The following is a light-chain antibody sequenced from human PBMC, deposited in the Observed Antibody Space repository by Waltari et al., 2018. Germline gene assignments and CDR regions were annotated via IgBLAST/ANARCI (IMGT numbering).Light chain of an antibody. J-gene: IGLJ2*01. V-gene: IGLV3-21*02. CDR3: QVWDSDVI. CDR2: DNI. CDR1: NIWRKP. Sequence: SYILTLAPSVAVAPGQTARIPWGGNNIWRKPVHWYQQKPGQAPVLVLYDNIDRPSGIPERFSGSNSRNMATLTISRVEAGDEADYYCQVWDSDVIFGGGTKLTVL.